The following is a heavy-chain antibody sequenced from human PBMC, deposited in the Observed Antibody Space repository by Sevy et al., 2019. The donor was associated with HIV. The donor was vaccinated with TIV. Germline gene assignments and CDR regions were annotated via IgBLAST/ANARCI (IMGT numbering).Heavy chain of an antibody. D-gene: IGHD1-26*01. V-gene: IGHV3-21*06. CDR1: GFTFSSYN. Sequence: GGSLRLSCAASGFTFSSYNMNWVRQAPGKGLEWVSSISGSSNYIYYAESLKGRFFISRDNTKNTLYLQMNSLRADDTAVYYCARGPPDGSYDYFDYWGQGTLVTVSS. CDR2: ISGSSNYI. CDR3: ARGPPDGSYDYFDY. J-gene: IGHJ4*02.